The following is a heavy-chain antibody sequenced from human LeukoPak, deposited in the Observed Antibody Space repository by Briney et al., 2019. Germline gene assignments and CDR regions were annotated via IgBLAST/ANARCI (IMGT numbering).Heavy chain of an antibody. Sequence: SETLSLTCTVSGDSISSSSYYWGWIRQPPGKGLEWIGNIYYSGSTYYNPSLKSRVTISVDTSKNQFSLKLSSVTAADTAVYYCARVNSSGFDYWGQGTLVTVSS. CDR3: ARVNSSGFDY. CDR2: IYYSGST. CDR1: GDSISSSSYY. V-gene: IGHV4-39*07. D-gene: IGHD6-19*01. J-gene: IGHJ4*02.